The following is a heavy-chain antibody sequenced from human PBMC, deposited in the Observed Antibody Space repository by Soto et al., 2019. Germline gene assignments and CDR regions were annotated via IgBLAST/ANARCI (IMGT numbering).Heavy chain of an antibody. CDR2: SRDKVHSHTT. D-gene: IGHD5-12*01. Sequence: EVQLAESGGGLVQPGGSLRLSCAASGLTFSDHYMDWVRQAPGKGLEWVGSSRDKVHSHTTEYAASVKGRFTISRGDSENSVYLQMNSLKTEDTAVYYCARGVVSTGDFDYWGQGTLVTVSS. CDR1: GLTFSDHY. CDR3: ARGVVSTGDFDY. V-gene: IGHV3-72*01. J-gene: IGHJ4*02.